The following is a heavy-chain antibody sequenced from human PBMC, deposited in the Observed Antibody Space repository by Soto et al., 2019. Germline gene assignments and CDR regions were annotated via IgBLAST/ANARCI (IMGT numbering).Heavy chain of an antibody. CDR2: MNPDSGHT. J-gene: IGHJ4*02. CDR1: GYTFTNYD. CDR3: ARSIGGSNVNFDY. V-gene: IGHV1-8*01. Sequence: QVQLVQSGAEVRTPGASVKVSCKASGYTFTNYDLNWVLQATGQGPEWMGWMNPDSGHTGYVQKFQGRVTMTRNTAISTAYMELSNLRSEDTAVYYCARSIGGSNVNFDYWGQSTLVTVSS. D-gene: IGHD2-21*01.